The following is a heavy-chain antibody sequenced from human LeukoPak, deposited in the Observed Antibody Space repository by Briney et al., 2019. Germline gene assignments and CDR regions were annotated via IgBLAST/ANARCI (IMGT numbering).Heavy chain of an antibody. Sequence: GGSLRLSCAASGFTFSSYNMNWVRQAPGKRPEWVSSISSSSSYIYYADSVKGRFTISRDNAKNSLYLQMNSLRAEDTALYYCARGASRADYWGQGTLVTVSS. CDR1: GFTFSSYN. J-gene: IGHJ4*02. CDR3: ARGASRADY. V-gene: IGHV3-21*01. CDR2: ISSSSSYI.